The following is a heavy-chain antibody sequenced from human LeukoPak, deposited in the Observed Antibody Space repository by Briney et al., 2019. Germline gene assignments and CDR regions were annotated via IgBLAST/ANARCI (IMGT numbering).Heavy chain of an antibody. CDR1: GYTFNDYY. D-gene: IGHD3-9*01. CDR3: ARRFYEDLTASYYPFDY. Sequence: ASVRVSCKASGYTFNDYYIHWVRQAPGQGLEWMGWLNPKNGATDNAQKFHGRVTLTRDTSINTAYLELTSLKSDDTAVFFCARRFYEDLTASYYPFDYWGQGTLVTVSS. CDR2: LNPKNGAT. V-gene: IGHV1-2*02. J-gene: IGHJ4*02.